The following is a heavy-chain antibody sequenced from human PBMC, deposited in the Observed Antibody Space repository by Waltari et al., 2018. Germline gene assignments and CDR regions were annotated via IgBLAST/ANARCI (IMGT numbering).Heavy chain of an antibody. J-gene: IGHJ4*02. D-gene: IGHD3-10*01. CDR1: GYTFTGYY. CDR2: INPNSGGT. CDR3: ARVGMYYFDY. V-gene: IGHV1-2*02. Sequence: QVQLVQSGAAVKKPGASVKVSCKASGYTFTGYYMHWVRQAPGQGLEWMGWINPNSGGTKYAQKFQGRVTMTRDTSISTAYMELSRLRSDDTAVYYCARVGMYYFDYWGQGTLVTVSS.